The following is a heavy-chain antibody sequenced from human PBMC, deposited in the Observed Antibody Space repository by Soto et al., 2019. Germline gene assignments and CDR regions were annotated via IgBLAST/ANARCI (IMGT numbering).Heavy chain of an antibody. CDR3: ARVLRDVLSDRYYWYFDL. Sequence: QVQLQESGPGLVKPSQTLSLTCTVSGASISSGGYYWGWIRQHPGKGLEWIGFIYYIGTSYYNPSPESRITLSVDKSKNHYSLKLTSVTAADTAVYYCARVLRDVLSDRYYWYFDLWGRGTLVTVSS. CDR2: IYYIGTS. D-gene: IGHD3-16*02. J-gene: IGHJ2*01. CDR1: GASISSGGYY. V-gene: IGHV4-31*03.